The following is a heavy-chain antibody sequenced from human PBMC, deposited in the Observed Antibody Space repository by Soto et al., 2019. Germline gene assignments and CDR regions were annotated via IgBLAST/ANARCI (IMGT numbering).Heavy chain of an antibody. J-gene: IGHJ5*02. D-gene: IGHD1-1*01. V-gene: IGHV3-21*01. CDR3: AREGLSTVPTS. CDR2: ISSSSGYI. CDR1: GFTFSAYS. Sequence: PGGSLRLSCAASGFTFSAYSMNWVRQAPGKGLEWVSSISSSSGYISYADSVKGRFTISRDNARNSLYLQMNSLRAEDTAVYYCAREGLSTVPTSWGQGTLVTVSS.